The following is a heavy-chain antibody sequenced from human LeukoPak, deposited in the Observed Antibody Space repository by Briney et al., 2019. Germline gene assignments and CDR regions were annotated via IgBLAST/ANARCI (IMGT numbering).Heavy chain of an antibody. CDR2: IKEDGSEE. D-gene: IGHD2-15*01. CDR3: ARDLGYCSGIICYSVFDY. V-gene: IGHV3-7*01. Sequence: PGGFLRLSCAASGFTFSNYWMSWVRQAPGKGLEWVASIKEDGSEEYYVDSVRGRFTFSRDNAKNSLYLQMNSLRAEVTALYYCARDLGYCSGIICYSVFDYWGQGALVTVSS. J-gene: IGHJ4*02. CDR1: GFTFSNYW.